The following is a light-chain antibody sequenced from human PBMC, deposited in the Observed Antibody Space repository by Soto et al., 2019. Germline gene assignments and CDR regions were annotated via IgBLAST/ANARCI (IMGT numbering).Light chain of an antibody. CDR3: APWDDRLSGQL. Sequence: QSVLTQPPSASGTPGQRVTISCSGSSSNIGSNPVNWYQQLPGTAPKLLTYDDNQRPSGVPDRFFGSRSGTSASLAISGLQSEDEADYDCAPWDDRLSGQLFGGGTKLTVL. J-gene: IGLJ2*01. CDR1: SSNIGSNP. CDR2: DDN. V-gene: IGLV1-44*01.